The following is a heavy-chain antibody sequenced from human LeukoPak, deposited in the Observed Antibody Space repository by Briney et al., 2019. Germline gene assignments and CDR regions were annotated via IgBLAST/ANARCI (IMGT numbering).Heavy chain of an antibody. D-gene: IGHD1-26*01. Sequence: GGSLRLSCAASGFTFSSYWMSWVRQAPGKGLKWVANIKQDGSETYYVDSVKGRFTISRDNAENSLYLQMNSLGAKDTAVYYCARDKAVGPTLLDYWGQGTLVTVSS. V-gene: IGHV3-7*01. CDR2: IKQDGSET. CDR3: ARDKAVGPTLLDY. CDR1: GFTFSSYW. J-gene: IGHJ4*02.